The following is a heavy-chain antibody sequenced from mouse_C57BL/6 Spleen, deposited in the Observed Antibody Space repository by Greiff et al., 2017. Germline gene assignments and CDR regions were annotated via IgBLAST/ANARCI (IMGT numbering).Heavy chain of an antibody. CDR2: IYPGDGDT. V-gene: IGHV1-80*01. D-gene: IGHD2-1*01. J-gene: IGHJ1*03. CDR3: ARGRALYYGNYAYWYFDV. CDR1: GYAFSSYW. Sequence: VKLQESGAELVKPGASVKISCKASGYAFSSYWMNWVKQRPGKGLEWIGQIYPGDGDTNYNGKFKGKATLTADKSSSTAYMQLSSLTSEDSAVYFCARGRALYYGNYAYWYFDVWGTGTTVTVSS.